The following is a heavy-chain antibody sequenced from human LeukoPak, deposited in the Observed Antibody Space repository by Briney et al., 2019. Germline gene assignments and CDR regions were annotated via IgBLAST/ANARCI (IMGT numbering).Heavy chain of an antibody. D-gene: IGHD6-13*01. Sequence: PGGSLRLSCAASGFTVSSNYMSWVRQAPGKGLEWVSVIYSGGSTYYADSVKGRFTISRDNSKNTLYLQMNSLRAEDTAVYYCAKAYSSSWYYYYYGMDVWGQGTTVTVSS. CDR2: IYSGGST. V-gene: IGHV3-66*01. J-gene: IGHJ6*02. CDR1: GFTVSSNY. CDR3: AKAYSSSWYYYYYGMDV.